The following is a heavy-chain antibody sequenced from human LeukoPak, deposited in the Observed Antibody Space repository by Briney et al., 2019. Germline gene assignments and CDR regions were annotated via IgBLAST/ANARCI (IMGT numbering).Heavy chain of an antibody. Sequence: GGSLRLSCAASGFTFSSYAMSWVRQAPGKGLEWVSAISGSGGSTYYADSVKGRFTISRDNSKNTLYLQMNSLRAEDTAVYYCARDGYRYYDSSGYYINYWGQGTLVTVSS. CDR3: ARDGYRYYDSSGYYINY. CDR1: GFTFSSYA. CDR2: ISGSGGST. J-gene: IGHJ4*02. D-gene: IGHD3-22*01. V-gene: IGHV3-23*01.